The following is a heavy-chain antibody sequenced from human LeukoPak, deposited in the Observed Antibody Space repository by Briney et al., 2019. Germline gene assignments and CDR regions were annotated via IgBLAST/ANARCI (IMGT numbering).Heavy chain of an antibody. Sequence: ASVKVSCKASGYTFTNNYLHWVRQAPGQGLEWMGMIYPRDGSTSYAQNFQGRVTVTRDTSTTTVHMELRGLRSEDTAVYYYARDQEGFDYWGQGTVVTVSS. V-gene: IGHV1-46*01. J-gene: IGHJ4*02. CDR3: ARDQEGFDY. CDR1: GYTFTNNY. CDR2: IYPRDGST.